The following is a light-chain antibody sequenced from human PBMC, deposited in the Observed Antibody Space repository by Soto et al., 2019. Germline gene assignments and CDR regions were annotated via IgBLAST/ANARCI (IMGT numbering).Light chain of an antibody. CDR3: QQYFWSIKT. V-gene: IGKV4-1*01. J-gene: IGKJ4*01. CDR1: QTILKTSNAVHH. CDR2: WVL. Sequence: DILITQFPTSLAVSPVDRATFNCKSGQTILKTSNAVHHLAGYQQKPGQPPKGLIYWVLTRESGVRERFSVSGSGTEFTLTISSLQAYDVGVSYCQQYFWSIKTSGGGP.